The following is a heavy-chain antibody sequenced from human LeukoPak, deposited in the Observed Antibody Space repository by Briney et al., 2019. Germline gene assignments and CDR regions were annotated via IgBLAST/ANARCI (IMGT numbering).Heavy chain of an antibody. Sequence: SGTLSLTCAVYGGSFSGYYWSWIRQPPGKGLEWIGEINHSGSTNYNPSLKSRVTISVDTSKNQFSLKLSSVTAADTAVYYCATAAAGPPSFDYWGQGTLVTVSS. CDR3: ATAAAGPPSFDY. V-gene: IGHV4-34*01. J-gene: IGHJ4*02. CDR1: GGSFSGYY. D-gene: IGHD6-13*01. CDR2: INHSGST.